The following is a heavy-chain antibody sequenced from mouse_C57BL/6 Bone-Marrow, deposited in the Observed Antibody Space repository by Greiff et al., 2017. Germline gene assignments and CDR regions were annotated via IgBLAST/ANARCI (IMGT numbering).Heavy chain of an antibody. CDR3: TLGPNFDY. V-gene: IGHV14-4*01. CDR2: IDPENGDT. D-gene: IGHD4-1*01. CDR1: GFNIKDDY. J-gene: IGHJ2*01. Sequence: VQLQQSGAELVRPGASVKLSCKASGFNIKDDYMHWVKQRPEQGLEWIGWIDPENGDTEYASKFQGKATITADTSSNTAYLQLSSLTSEDTAVYYCTLGPNFDYGGQGTTLPVSS.